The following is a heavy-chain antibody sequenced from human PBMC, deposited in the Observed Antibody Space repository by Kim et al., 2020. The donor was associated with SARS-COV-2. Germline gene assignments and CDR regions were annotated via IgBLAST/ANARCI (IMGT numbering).Heavy chain of an antibody. J-gene: IGHJ6*02. Sequence: ASVKVSCKASGYTFTSYYMHWVRQAPGQGLEWMGIINPSGGSTSYAQKFQGRVTMTRDTSTSTVYMELSSLRSEDTAVYYCARGGVNVLLWFGELSGEGMDVWGQGTTVTVSS. CDR3: ARGGVNVLLWFGELSGEGMDV. V-gene: IGHV1-46*01. CDR2: INPSGGST. D-gene: IGHD3-10*01. CDR1: GYTFTSYY.